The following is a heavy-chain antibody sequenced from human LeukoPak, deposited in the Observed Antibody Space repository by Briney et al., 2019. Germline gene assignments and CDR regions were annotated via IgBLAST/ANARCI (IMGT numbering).Heavy chain of an antibody. D-gene: IGHD4-23*01. J-gene: IGHJ4*02. CDR1: GFTFSSYG. V-gene: IGHV3-30*02. CDR2: IRYDGSNK. CDR3: AKNPDDYGGNSFYY. Sequence: PGGSLRLSCAASGFTFSSYGMHWVGQAPGKGLEWVAFIRYDGSNKYYADSVKGRFTISRDNSKNTLYLQMNSLRAEDTAVYYCAKNPDDYGGNSFYYWGQGTLVTVSS.